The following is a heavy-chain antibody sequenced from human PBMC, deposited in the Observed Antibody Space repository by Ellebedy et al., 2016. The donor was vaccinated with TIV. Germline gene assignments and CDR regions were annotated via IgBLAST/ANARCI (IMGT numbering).Heavy chain of an antibody. CDR1: GYTFTGYY. CDR2: INPNTGGT. J-gene: IGHJ6*02. CDR3: ARVRGGNIPNYGVDV. V-gene: IGHV1-2*02. Sequence: ASVKVSCKASGYTFTGYYMYWVRQAPGQGLEWMGWINPNTGGTNYAQKFQDRVIMTRDTSISTAYMELSSLRSDDTAVYYCARVRGGNIPNYGVDVWGQGTTVTVSS. D-gene: IGHD4-23*01.